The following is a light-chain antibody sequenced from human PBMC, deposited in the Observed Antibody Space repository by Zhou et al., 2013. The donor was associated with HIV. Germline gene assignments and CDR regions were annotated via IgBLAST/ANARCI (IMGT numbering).Light chain of an antibody. CDR1: SSDVGSYNL. Sequence: QSALTQPASVSGSPGQSITISCTGTSSDVGSYNLVSWYQHHPGKAPKLMIYEVSNRPSGVSNRFSGSKSGNTASLTISGLQAEDEADYYCSSYTNSGTLVVFGGGTKLTVL. J-gene: IGLJ2*01. CDR2: EVS. CDR3: SSYTNSGTLVV. V-gene: IGLV2-14*02.